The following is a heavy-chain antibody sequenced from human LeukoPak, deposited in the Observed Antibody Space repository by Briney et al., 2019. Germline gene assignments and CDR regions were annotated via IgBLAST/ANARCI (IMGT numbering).Heavy chain of an antibody. CDR1: GYTLTELS. CDR3: ATASPPLRFLEWLSPLHGMDV. V-gene: IGHV1-24*01. D-gene: IGHD3-3*01. Sequence: ASVKVSCKVSGYTLTELSMHWVRQAPGKGLEWMGGFDPEDGETIYAQKFQGRVTMTEDTSTGTAYMELSSLRSEDTAVYYCATASPPLRFLEWLSPLHGMDVWGQGTTVTVSS. CDR2: FDPEDGET. J-gene: IGHJ6*02.